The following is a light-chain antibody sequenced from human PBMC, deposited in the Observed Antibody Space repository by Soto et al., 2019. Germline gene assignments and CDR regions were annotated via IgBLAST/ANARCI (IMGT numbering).Light chain of an antibody. J-gene: IGLJ2*01. V-gene: IGLV2-11*01. CDR3: CSYAGGYTHAV. CDR1: SSDVGTYNY. CDR2: DVS. Sequence: QSVLTQPRSVSGPPGQSVSISCSGTSSDVGTYNYVSWYQQHPGKASKLMIYDVSKRPSGVPDRFSGSKSGNTASLTISGLQAEDEADYYCCSYAGGYTHAVFGGGTQLTVL.